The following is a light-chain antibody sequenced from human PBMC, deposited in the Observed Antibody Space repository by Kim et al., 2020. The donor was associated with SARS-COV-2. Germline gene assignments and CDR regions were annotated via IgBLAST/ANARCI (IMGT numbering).Light chain of an antibody. V-gene: IGKV1-17*01. Sequence: ESLGDSVTITCLASQDIRNNLGGYQQNPGRAPKRLIYGASSLQSGVPSRFIGSGSGTEFTLTISSLQPEDFATYFCLQHNTYPITFGQGTRLEIK. CDR2: GAS. J-gene: IGKJ5*01. CDR3: LQHNTYPIT. CDR1: QDIRNN.